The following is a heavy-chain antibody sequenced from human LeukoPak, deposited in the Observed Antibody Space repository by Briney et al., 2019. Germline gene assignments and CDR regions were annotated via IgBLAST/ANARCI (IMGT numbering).Heavy chain of an antibody. CDR1: GGSFSGYY. CDR2: INHSGST. D-gene: IGHD3-22*01. CDR3: ARPSYYYDKGADY. V-gene: IGHV4-34*01. Sequence: SETLSLTCAVYGGSFSGYYWSWVRQPPGKGLEWIGEINHSGSTNYNPSLKSRVTTSVDTSKNQFSLKLSSVTAADTAVYYCARPSYYYDKGADYWGQGTLVTVSS. J-gene: IGHJ4*02.